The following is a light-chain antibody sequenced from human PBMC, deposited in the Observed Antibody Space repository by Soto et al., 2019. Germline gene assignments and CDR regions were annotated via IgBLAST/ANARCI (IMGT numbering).Light chain of an antibody. CDR1: QSVSSN. CDR3: QQYGKLPVT. Sequence: EIVMTQSPATLSVSPGERATLSCRASQSVSSNLAWYQQKPGQAPRLLIYGASTRATGIPARFSGSGSGTEFTLTISSLQSEDFAVYYCQQYGKLPVTFGGGTKVEIK. CDR2: GAS. J-gene: IGKJ4*01. V-gene: IGKV3-15*01.